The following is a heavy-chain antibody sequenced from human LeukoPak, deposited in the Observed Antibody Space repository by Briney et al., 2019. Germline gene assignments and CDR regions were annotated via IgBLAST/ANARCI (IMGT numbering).Heavy chain of an antibody. CDR2: IKQDGSEK. CDR3: ARLLGYCSGGSCYSIRFDY. V-gene: IGHV3-7*01. J-gene: IGHJ4*02. D-gene: IGHD2-15*01. Sequence: GGSLRLSCAASGFTFSSYWMSWVRQAPGKGLEWVANIKQDGSEKYYVDSVKGRFTISRDNAKTSLYLKMNSLRAEDTAVYYCARLLGYCSGGSCYSIRFDYWGQGTLVTVSS. CDR1: GFTFSSYW.